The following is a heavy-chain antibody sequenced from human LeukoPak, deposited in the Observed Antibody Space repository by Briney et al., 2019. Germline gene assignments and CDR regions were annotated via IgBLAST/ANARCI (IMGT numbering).Heavy chain of an antibody. CDR3: TRDLSDYIWGTYRPLDF. CDR1: GYTFTGYY. CDR2: IYPNTGVT. Sequence: ASVKVSCKASGYTFTGYYIHWVRQAPGQGLEWVGCIYPNTGVTDYVQKLQGRVTMTRDTSISTAYMELSRLTSDDTAVYYCTRDLSDYIWGTYRPLDFWGQGTLVSVSS. D-gene: IGHD3-16*02. J-gene: IGHJ4*02. V-gene: IGHV1-2*02.